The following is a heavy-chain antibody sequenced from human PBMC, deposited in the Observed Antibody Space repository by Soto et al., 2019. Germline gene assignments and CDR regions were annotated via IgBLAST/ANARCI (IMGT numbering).Heavy chain of an antibody. Sequence: GGSLRLSCAASGFTFSDHYMDWVRQAPGRGLEWVGLIRNKPNSYSTAYAASVKGRFTSSRDDSEKSLYLQMTSLKTEDTGVYGCARAWPGPRDLVFWGQVSLVTLSS. CDR2: IRNKPNSYST. V-gene: IGHV3-72*01. CDR1: GFTFSDHY. CDR3: ARAWPGPRDLVF. J-gene: IGHJ4*02.